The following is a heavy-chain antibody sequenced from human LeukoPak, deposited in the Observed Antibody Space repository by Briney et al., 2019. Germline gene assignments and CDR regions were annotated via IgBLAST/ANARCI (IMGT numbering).Heavy chain of an antibody. Sequence: PGGSLRLSCAASGFTFSSSWMHWVRQAPGKGLVWVSRMNGDGTSITSAYTVKGRFTVARDNAKNTLYLQMNSLRAEDTAVYYCTRELEVDDAFDIWGQGTMVTVSS. CDR3: TRELEVDDAFDI. J-gene: IGHJ3*02. D-gene: IGHD3-22*01. CDR1: GFTFSSSW. CDR2: MNGDGTSI. V-gene: IGHV3-74*01.